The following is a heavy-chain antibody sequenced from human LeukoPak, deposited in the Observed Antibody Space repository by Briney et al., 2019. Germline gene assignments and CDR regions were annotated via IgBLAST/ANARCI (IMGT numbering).Heavy chain of an antibody. CDR3: ARVNRGVLYFDY. D-gene: IGHD2-8*01. V-gene: IGHV3-30-3*01. CDR2: ISYDGSNK. Sequence: GGSLRLSCVASGFTFSSYAMHWVRQAPGKGLEWVAVISYDGSNKYYADSVKGRFTISRDNSKNTLYLQMNSLRAEGTAVYYCARVNRGVLYFDYWGQGTLVTVSS. J-gene: IGHJ4*02. CDR1: GFTFSSYA.